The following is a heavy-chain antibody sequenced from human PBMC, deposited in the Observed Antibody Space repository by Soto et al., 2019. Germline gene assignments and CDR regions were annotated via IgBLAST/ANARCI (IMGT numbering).Heavy chain of an antibody. J-gene: IGHJ4*02. Sequence: GASVKVSCKVSGYTLTELSMHWVRQAPGKGLEWMGGFDPEDGETIYAQKFQGRVTMTEDTSTDTAYMELSSLRSEDTAVYYCAADYPYYYGSGSYQYWGQGTLVTVSS. V-gene: IGHV1-24*01. D-gene: IGHD3-10*01. CDR1: GYTLTELS. CDR2: FDPEDGET. CDR3: AADYPYYYGSGSYQY.